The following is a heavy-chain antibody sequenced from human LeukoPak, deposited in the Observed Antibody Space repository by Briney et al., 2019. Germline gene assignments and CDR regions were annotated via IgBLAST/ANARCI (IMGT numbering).Heavy chain of an antibody. D-gene: IGHD2-15*01. J-gene: IGHJ4*02. CDR2: INPGDSAT. CDR3: ARQLKYCSGDSCYHDYFDY. Sequence: GESLKISCKGFGYNFTTYWIGWVRQMPGKGLEWMGIINPGDSATIYSPSFQGQVTISAEKSISTAYLQWSSLKASDTAMYYCARQLKYCSGDSCYHDYFDYWGQGTLVTVSS. CDR1: GYNFTTYW. V-gene: IGHV5-51*01.